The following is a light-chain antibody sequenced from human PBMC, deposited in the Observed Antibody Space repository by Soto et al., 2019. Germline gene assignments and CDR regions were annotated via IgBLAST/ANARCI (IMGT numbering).Light chain of an antibody. CDR3: PSYAGNNNWGV. CDR2: EVY. Sequence: QSALTQPPSASGSPGQSVTISCTGTGNDVGGYSYVSWYQQYPSKAPKLIIYEVYKRPSGVPDWFSGSKTGNPASLSVFGLQVEEEADYHCPSYAGNNNWGVFGGGTKMTVL. V-gene: IGLV2-8*01. J-gene: IGLJ3*02. CDR1: GNDVGGYSY.